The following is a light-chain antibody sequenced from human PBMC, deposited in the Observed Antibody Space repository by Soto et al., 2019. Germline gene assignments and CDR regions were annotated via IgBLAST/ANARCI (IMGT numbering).Light chain of an antibody. CDR2: EVS. CDR3: SSYTSSNTLV. V-gene: IGLV2-14*01. J-gene: IGLJ2*01. CDR1: NSDVGGYNY. Sequence: QSALTQPASVSGSPGQSITISCTGTNSDVGGYNYVSWYQQHPGKAPKLMIYEVSNRPSGVSNRFSGSKSGSTASLTISGLHAEDEADYYCSSYTSSNTLVFGGGTKLTVL.